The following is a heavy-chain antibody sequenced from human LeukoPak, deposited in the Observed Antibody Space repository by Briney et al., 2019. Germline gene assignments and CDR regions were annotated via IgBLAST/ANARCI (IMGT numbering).Heavy chain of an antibody. V-gene: IGHV3-33*01. D-gene: IGHD6-13*01. CDR3: ARDAVYSSSWQYY. J-gene: IGHJ4*02. CDR2: IWYDGSNK. Sequence: GRCLRLSRAVSGFTFSRYGMHWVRQARGKGLEEGAVIWYDGSNKYYADSVKFRFTISRDNSKTTLYLQMNSLRAEDTAVYYCARDAVYSSSWQYYWGQGTLVTVSS. CDR1: GFTFSRYG.